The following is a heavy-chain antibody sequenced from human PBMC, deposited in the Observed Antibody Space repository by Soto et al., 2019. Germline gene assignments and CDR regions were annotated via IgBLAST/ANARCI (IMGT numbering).Heavy chain of an antibody. CDR2: INAGNGNT. CDR3: AREGPIVVVPAAISWFDP. J-gene: IGHJ5*02. Sequence: QVQLVQSGAEVKKPGASVKVSCKASGYTFTSYAMHWVRQAPGQRLEWMGWINAGNGNTKYSQKFQGRVTITRDTXAXTXXMELSSLRSEDTAVYYCAREGPIVVVPAAISWFDPWGQGTLVTVSS. CDR1: GYTFTSYA. D-gene: IGHD2-2*01. V-gene: IGHV1-3*01.